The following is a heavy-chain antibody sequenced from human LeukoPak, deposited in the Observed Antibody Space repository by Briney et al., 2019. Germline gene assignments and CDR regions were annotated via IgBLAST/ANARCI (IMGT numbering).Heavy chain of an antibody. D-gene: IGHD6-19*01. CDR3: ARRARVAGPYWYFDL. CDR2: IYYSGST. J-gene: IGHJ2*01. Sequence: SGGSLRLSCAASGFTFSSYAMSWVRQAPGKGLEWIGSIYYSGSTYYNPSLKSRVTISVDTSKNQFSLKLSSVTAADTAVYYCARRARVAGPYWYFDLWGRGTLVTVSS. V-gene: IGHV4-39*01. CDR1: GFTFSSYA.